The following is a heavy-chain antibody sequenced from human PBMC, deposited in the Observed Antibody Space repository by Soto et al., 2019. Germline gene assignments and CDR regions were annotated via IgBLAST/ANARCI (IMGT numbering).Heavy chain of an antibody. V-gene: IGHV4-59*01. J-gene: IGHJ3*02. Sequence: QVQLQESGPGLVKPSETLSLICTVSGGSISGYYWSWIREPPGKGLEWIGHSSVFPGGSTTYYPSLESRLTISADTSKNLCPLKLTAVSAADTAVYYGARDRIGWAFDIWGQGSMVTVSS. CDR2: SSVFPGGST. CDR1: GGSISGYY. CDR3: ARDRIGWAFDI. D-gene: IGHD3-3*01.